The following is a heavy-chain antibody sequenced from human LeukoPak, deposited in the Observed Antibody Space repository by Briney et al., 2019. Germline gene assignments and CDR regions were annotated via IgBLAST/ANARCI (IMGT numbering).Heavy chain of an antibody. V-gene: IGHV3-20*04. D-gene: IGHD3-3*01. CDR1: GFTFDDYG. CDR2: INWNGGST. Sequence: GGSLRLSCAASGFTFDDYGMSWVRQAPGKGLEWVSGINWNGGSTGYADSVKGRFTISRDNAKNSLYLQMNSLRAEDTALYYCARQNLYYDFWSGYSRDYYYMDVWGKGTTVTVSS. CDR3: ARQNLYYDFWSGYSRDYYYMDV. J-gene: IGHJ6*03.